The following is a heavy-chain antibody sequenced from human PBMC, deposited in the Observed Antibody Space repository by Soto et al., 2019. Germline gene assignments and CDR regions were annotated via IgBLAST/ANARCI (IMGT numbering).Heavy chain of an antibody. CDR3: TTVAIRFLEWLLYGEAFDI. CDR1: GFTFSNAW. Sequence: GGSLRISCAASGFTFSNAWMSWVRQAPGKGLEWVGRIKSKTDGGTTDYAAPVKGRFTISRDDSKNTLYLQMNSLKTEDTAVYYCTTVAIRFLEWLLYGEAFDIWGQGTMVTVSS. CDR2: IKSKTDGGTT. V-gene: IGHV3-15*01. D-gene: IGHD3-3*01. J-gene: IGHJ3*02.